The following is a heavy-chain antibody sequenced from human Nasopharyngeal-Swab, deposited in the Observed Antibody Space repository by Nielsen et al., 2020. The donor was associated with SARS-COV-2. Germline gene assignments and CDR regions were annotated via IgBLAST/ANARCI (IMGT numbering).Heavy chain of an antibody. CDR1: GGSFSDYN. Sequence: SETLSLTCAVSGGSFSDYNWSWIRQPPGKGLEWIGNIYHSGRTNYNLSLKSRLAISIDTSKKQFSLKLSSVTAADTAVYYCARGAPGYWGQGTLVTVSS. V-gene: IGHV4-34*01. CDR3: ARGAPGY. J-gene: IGHJ4*01. CDR2: IYHSGRT.